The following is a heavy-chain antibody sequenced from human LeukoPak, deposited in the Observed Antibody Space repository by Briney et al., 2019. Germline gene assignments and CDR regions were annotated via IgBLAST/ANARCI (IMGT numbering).Heavy chain of an antibody. D-gene: IGHD3-10*01. Sequence: AGGSLRLSCAASGFTVSTNFMSWVRQAPGKGLEWVSVIYSGGDTYYADSVKGRFTISRDNSKNSLYLQMNSLRAEDTAVYYCARDSRFTMVRGDDVWGQGTLVTVSS. V-gene: IGHV3-66*01. CDR1: GFTVSTNF. CDR3: ARDSRFTMVRGDDV. CDR2: IYSGGDT. J-gene: IGHJ4*02.